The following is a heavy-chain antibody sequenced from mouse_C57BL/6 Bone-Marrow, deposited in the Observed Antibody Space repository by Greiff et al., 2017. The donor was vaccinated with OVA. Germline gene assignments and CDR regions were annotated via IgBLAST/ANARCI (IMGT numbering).Heavy chain of an antibody. D-gene: IGHD2-3*01. CDR1: GYTFTSYW. V-gene: IGHV1-52*01. CDR2: IDPSDSET. J-gene: IGHJ2*01. Sequence: QVQLKQPGAELVRPGSSVKLSCKASGYTFTSYWMHWVKQRPIQGLEWIGNIDPSDSETHYNQKFKDKATLTVDKSSSTAYMQLSSLTSEDSAVYYCARFYDGYYCDYWGQGTTLTVSS. CDR3: ARFYDGYYCDY.